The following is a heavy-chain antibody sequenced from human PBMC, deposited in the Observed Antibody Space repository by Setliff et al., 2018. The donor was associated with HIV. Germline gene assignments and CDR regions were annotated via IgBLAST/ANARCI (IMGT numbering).Heavy chain of an antibody. CDR1: GGSLSGFY. V-gene: IGHV4-34*01. J-gene: IGHJ6*02. CDR3: ARGESSGWYRGGMDV. CDR2: VTHSGST. D-gene: IGHD6-19*01. Sequence: SETLSLTCAVYGGSLSGFYWTFIRQSPGKGLEWIGEVTHSGSTTYDPSLKSRITISVDTSKNQFSLKLSSVTAADTAVYYCARGESSGWYRGGMDVWGQGTTVTVSS.